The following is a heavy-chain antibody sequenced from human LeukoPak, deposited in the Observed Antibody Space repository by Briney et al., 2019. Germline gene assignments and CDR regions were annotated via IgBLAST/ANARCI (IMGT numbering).Heavy chain of an antibody. Sequence: GGSLSLSCAASGFTFSSYSMNWVRQAPGKGLEWVSSISSSSSYIYYVDSVKGRFTISRDNAKNSLYLQMNSLRAEDTAVYYCARGQLYYDSSGFDYWGQGTLVTVSS. V-gene: IGHV3-21*01. J-gene: IGHJ4*02. CDR3: ARGQLYYDSSGFDY. CDR1: GFTFSSYS. D-gene: IGHD3-22*01. CDR2: ISSSSSYI.